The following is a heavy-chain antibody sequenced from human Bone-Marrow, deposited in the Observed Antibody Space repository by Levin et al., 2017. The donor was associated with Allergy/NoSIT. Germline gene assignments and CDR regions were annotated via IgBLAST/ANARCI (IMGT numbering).Heavy chain of an antibody. J-gene: IGHJ4*02. CDR3: ARDLPFTFGGVSYKGVGFDY. Sequence: GGSLRLSCAASGFTFSSYEMNWVRQAPGKGLEWVSYISSSGSTIYYADSVKGRFTISRDNAKNSLYLQMNSLRAEDTAVYYCARDLPFTFGGVSYKGVGFDYWGQGTLVTVSS. D-gene: IGHD3-16*01. CDR1: GFTFSSYE. CDR2: ISSSGSTI. V-gene: IGHV3-48*03.